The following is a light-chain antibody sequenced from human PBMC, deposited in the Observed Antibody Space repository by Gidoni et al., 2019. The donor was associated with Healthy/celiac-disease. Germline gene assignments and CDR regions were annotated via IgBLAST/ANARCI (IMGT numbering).Light chain of an antibody. V-gene: IGKV1-33*01. J-gene: IGKJ4*01. CDR3: QQYDNLPLT. CDR2: DAS. CDR1: QDISNY. Sequence: DIQMTQSPSSLSASVGDRVTITCQASQDISNYLNWYQQKPGKAPKLLIYDASNLETGVPSRFSGSGSGTDDTFTISSLQPEDIATYYCQQYDNLPLTFGGGTKVEIK.